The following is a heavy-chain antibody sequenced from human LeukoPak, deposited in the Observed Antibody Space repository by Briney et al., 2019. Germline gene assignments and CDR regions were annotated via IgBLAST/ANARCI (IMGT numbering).Heavy chain of an antibody. V-gene: IGHV4-59*01. D-gene: IGHD6-19*01. CDR3: ARSQGSGWWS. Sequence: SETLSLTCTVSGGSISSYYWNWIRQPPGKGLEWIGYIYYSGSTNYSPSLQSRVTISVDTSKNQFSLKLTSVTAADTAVYYCARSQGSGWWSWGQGTLVTVSS. CDR1: GGSISSYY. CDR2: IYYSGST. J-gene: IGHJ5*02.